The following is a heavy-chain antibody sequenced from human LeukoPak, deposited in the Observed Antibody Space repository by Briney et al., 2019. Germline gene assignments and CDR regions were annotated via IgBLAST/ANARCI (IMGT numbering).Heavy chain of an antibody. CDR1: GYSFTSYW. Sequence: GESLKISCKGSGYSFTSYWIGWVRQMPGKGLEWMGIIYHGDSDTRYSPSFQGQVTISADKSISTAYLQWSSLKASDTAMYYCARHISGAGTGLYYFDYWGQGTLVTVSS. CDR2: IYHGDSDT. CDR3: ARHISGAGTGLYYFDY. D-gene: IGHD6-13*01. J-gene: IGHJ4*02. V-gene: IGHV5-51*01.